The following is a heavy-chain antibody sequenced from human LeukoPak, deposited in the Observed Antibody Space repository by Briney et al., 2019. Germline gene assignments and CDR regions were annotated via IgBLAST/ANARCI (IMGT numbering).Heavy chain of an antibody. D-gene: IGHD2-2*01. Sequence: ASVKVSCKASGYTFSNFGINWVRQAPGQGLEWIAWISGNNDNPNYGQKFQGRFTAATDSSTSTAYMELRNLRSDDTAVYYCARDGTSTDVYWGQGTLVTVSS. CDR3: ARDGTSTDVY. CDR1: GYTFSNFG. V-gene: IGHV1-18*01. J-gene: IGHJ4*02. CDR2: ISGNNDNP.